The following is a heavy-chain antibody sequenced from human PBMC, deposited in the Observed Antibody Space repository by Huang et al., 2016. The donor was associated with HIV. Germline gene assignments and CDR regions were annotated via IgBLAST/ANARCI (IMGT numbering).Heavy chain of an antibody. Sequence: QVQLVQSGAEVKKPGASVKVSCKVSGYTLTELSIHWVRQAPGTGLEWMGGFAPEHGETIYAQDCQGRVTMTEDTSTDTAYMELHSLRPEDTAVYYCAAGYDTYYDIWGQGTMVIASS. V-gene: IGHV1-24*01. CDR2: FAPEHGET. D-gene: IGHD2-21*01. J-gene: IGHJ3*02. CDR1: GYTLTELS. CDR3: AAGYDTYYDI.